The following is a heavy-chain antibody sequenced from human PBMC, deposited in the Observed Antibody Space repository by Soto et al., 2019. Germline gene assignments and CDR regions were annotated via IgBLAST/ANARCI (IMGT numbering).Heavy chain of an antibody. Sequence: QVQLVQSGAEVKKPGSSVKVSCKASGGTFSSYTISWVRQAPGQGLEWMGRISAYLGITNYAQKFQGRVTITADKSTSTAYMELSRLRYEATVVYYCARGVTMVRGTVYYYMDVWGKGTTVTVSS. CDR1: GGTFSSYT. D-gene: IGHD3-10*01. J-gene: IGHJ6*03. CDR3: ARGVTMVRGTVYYYMDV. CDR2: ISAYLGIT. V-gene: IGHV1-69*02.